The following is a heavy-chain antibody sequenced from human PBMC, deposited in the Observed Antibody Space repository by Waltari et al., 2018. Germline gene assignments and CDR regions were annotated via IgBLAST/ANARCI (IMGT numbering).Heavy chain of an antibody. J-gene: IGHJ4*02. CDR2: IYYSGST. Sequence: QVQLQESGPGLVKPSETLSLTCTVSGGSLSSYYWTWIRQPPGKGLEWIGYIYYSGSTNYNPSLKSRVTISVDTSKNQFSLKLSSVTAADTAVYYCARAPSYTMPPPFDYWGQGTLVTVSS. CDR3: ARAPSYTMPPPFDY. D-gene: IGHD2-2*01. V-gene: IGHV4-59*01. CDR1: GGSLSSYY.